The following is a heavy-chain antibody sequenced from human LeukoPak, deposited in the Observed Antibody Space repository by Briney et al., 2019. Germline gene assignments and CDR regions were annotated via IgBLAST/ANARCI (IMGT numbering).Heavy chain of an antibody. V-gene: IGHV5-10-1*01. CDR2: IDPSDSYT. Sequence: GESLKISCKGSGSSFTTYWISWVRQLPGKGLEWMGRIDPSDSYTNYSPSFQGHVTISADKSFSTAYLQWTSLKASDTAMYYCARHAKAYGSSCDYWGQGTLVTVSS. CDR3: ARHAKAYGSSCDY. D-gene: IGHD6-13*01. J-gene: IGHJ4*02. CDR1: GSSFTTYW.